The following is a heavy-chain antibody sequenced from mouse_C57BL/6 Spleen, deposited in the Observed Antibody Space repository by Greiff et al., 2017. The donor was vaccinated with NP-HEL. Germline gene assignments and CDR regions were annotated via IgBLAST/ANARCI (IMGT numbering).Heavy chain of an antibody. D-gene: IGHD1-1*02. CDR1: GYTFTSYW. Sequence: QVQLQQPGAELVKPGASVKLSCKASGYTFTSYWMHWVKQRPGQGLEWIGMIHPNSGSTNYNEKFKSKATLTVDKSSSTAYMQLRSLTSEDSAVYYCARWGWDAMDYWGQGTSVTVSS. V-gene: IGHV1-64*01. J-gene: IGHJ4*01. CDR3: ARWGWDAMDY. CDR2: IHPNSGST.